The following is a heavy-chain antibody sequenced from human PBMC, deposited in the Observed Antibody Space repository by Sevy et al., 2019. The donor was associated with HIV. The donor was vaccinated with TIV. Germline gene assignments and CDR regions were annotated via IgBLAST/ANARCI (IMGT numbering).Heavy chain of an antibody. CDR2: IVPIFGTA. D-gene: IGHD4-17*01. V-gene: IGHV1-69*13. CDR1: GGTFSSYA. Sequence: ASMKVSCKACGGTFSSYAISWVRQAPGQGLEWMGGIVPIFGTANYAQKFQGRVTITADESTSTAYMELSSLRSEDTAVYYCARVGTVTTEYYFDYWGQGTLVTVSS. J-gene: IGHJ4*02. CDR3: ARVGTVTTEYYFDY.